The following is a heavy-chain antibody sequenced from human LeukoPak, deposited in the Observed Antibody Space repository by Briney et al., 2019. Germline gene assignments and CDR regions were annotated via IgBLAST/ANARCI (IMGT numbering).Heavy chain of an antibody. CDR2: ISGSGGST. D-gene: IGHD4-23*01. Sequence: PGGSLRLSCAASGFTFSSYAMSWVRQAPGKGLEWVSAISGSGGSTYYADSVKGRFTIPRDNSKNTPYLQMNSLRAEDTAVYYCAKARRSMVVTPWDYWGQGTLVTVSS. CDR3: AKARRSMVVTPWDY. J-gene: IGHJ4*02. V-gene: IGHV3-23*01. CDR1: GFTFSSYA.